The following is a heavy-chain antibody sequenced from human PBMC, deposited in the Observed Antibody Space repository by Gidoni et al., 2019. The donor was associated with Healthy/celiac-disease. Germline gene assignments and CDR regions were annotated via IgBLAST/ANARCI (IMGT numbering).Heavy chain of an antibody. V-gene: IGHV1-58*01. CDR3: AADTCSGGSCYYFDY. D-gene: IGHD2-15*01. Sequence: HMQLVQSGPEVKKPGTSVKVSCKASGFTFTSSAVQWVRQARGQRLEWIGWIVVGSGNTNYAQKFQERVTITRDMSTSTAYMELSSLRSEDTAVYYCAADTCSGGSCYYFDYWGQGTLVTVSS. J-gene: IGHJ4*02. CDR2: IVVGSGNT. CDR1: GFTFTSSA.